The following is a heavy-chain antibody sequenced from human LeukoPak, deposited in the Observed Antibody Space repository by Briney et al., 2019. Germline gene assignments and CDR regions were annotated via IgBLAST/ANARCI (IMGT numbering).Heavy chain of an antibody. J-gene: IGHJ4*02. Sequence: GGSLRLSCAASGFTFSGYAMSWVRQAPGKGLEWVSAIGASGGSTYYADSVKGRFTTSRDNSKNTLYLQMNSLRAEDTAIYYCAKGLYYYDSSGYPPDYWGQGTLVAVSS. CDR1: GFTFSGYA. D-gene: IGHD3-22*01. CDR3: AKGLYYYDSSGYPPDY. V-gene: IGHV3-23*01. CDR2: IGASGGST.